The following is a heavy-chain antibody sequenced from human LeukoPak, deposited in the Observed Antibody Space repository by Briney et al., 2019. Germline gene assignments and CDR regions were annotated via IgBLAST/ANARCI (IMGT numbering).Heavy chain of an antibody. CDR2: INPAGTIT. CDR1: GYTFTGYY. CDR3: ARDMYGDLFEEGFDY. V-gene: IGHV1-46*01. Sequence: ASVKVSCKASGYTFTGYYMHWVRQAPGQGLEWLGLINPAGTITVFARKFQGRATVTRDTSASTVYMELSSLRSEDTAVYYCARDMYGDLFEEGFDYWGQGTLVTVSS. J-gene: IGHJ4*02. D-gene: IGHD4-17*01.